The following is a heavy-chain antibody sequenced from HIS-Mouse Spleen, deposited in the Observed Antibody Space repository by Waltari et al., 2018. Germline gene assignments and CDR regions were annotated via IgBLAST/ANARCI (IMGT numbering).Heavy chain of an antibody. J-gene: IGHJ4*02. CDR2: IKQDGSEK. CDR3: ARDSSSWYYFDY. D-gene: IGHD6-13*01. CDR1: GFTFCSSW. V-gene: IGHV3-7*01. Sequence: EVQLVESGGGLVQPGGSLRLSCAASGFTFCSSWMSWVRQAPGKGVEWVANIKQDGSEKYYVDSVKGRFTISGDNAKNSLYLQMNSLRAEDTAVYYCARDSSSWYYFDYWGQGTLVTVSS.